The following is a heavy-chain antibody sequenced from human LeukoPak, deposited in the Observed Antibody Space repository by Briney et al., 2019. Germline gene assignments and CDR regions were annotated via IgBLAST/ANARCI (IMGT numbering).Heavy chain of an antibody. CDR2: ISPGGSTT. CDR1: GFTFSSDE. Sequence: GGSLRLSCAASGFTFSSDEMSWVRQAPGKGLEWVSYISPGGSTTYYADSVKGRFTISRDNAKKSLYLQMDSLRAGDTAVYYCTRGYRVSDYWGQGTLVPVSS. CDR3: TRGYRVSDY. V-gene: IGHV3-48*03. J-gene: IGHJ4*02. D-gene: IGHD1-1*01.